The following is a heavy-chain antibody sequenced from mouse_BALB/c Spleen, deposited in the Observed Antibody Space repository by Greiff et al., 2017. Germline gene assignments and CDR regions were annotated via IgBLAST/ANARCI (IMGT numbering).Heavy chain of an antibody. CDR1: GYSITSGYY. CDR3: ARGRGSDYDTFAY. D-gene: IGHD2-4*01. J-gene: IGHJ3*01. V-gene: IGHV3-6*02. Sequence: EVQLQQSGPGLVKPSQSLSLTCSVTGYSITSGYYWNWIRQFPGNKLEWMGYISYDGSNNYNPSLKNRISITRDTSKNQFFLKLNSVTTEDTATYYCARGRGSDYDTFAYWGQGTLVTVSA. CDR2: ISYDGSN.